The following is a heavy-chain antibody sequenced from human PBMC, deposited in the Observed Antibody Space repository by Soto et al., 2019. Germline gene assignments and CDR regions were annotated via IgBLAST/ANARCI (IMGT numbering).Heavy chain of an antibody. Sequence: PSETLSLTCTVSGCSISSSSYYWGWIRQPPGKWLEWIGSIYYSGSTYYNPSLKSRVTISVDTSKNQFSLKLSSVTAADTAVYYCARPSSGSDYYYYGMDVWGQGTTVTVYS. CDR2: IYYSGST. CDR1: GCSISSSSYY. V-gene: IGHV4-39*01. CDR3: ARPSSGSDYYYYGMDV. D-gene: IGHD6-19*01. J-gene: IGHJ6*02.